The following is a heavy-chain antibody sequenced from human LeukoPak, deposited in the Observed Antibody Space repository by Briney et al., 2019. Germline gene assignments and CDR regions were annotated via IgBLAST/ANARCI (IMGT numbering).Heavy chain of an antibody. CDR3: ARLSTVTTSFDY. CDR2: IYTSGTT. Sequence: SETLSLTCTVSGGSISGHYWSWIRQPAGKGLEWIGRIYTSGTTHYNPSLKSRVTMSVDTSKNQFSLKLSSVTAADTAVYYCARLSTVTTSFDYWGQGTLVTVSS. CDR1: GGSISGHY. D-gene: IGHD4-17*01. V-gene: IGHV4-4*07. J-gene: IGHJ4*02.